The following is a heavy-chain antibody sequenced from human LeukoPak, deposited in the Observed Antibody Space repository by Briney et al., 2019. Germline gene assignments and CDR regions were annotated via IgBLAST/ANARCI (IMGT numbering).Heavy chain of an antibody. CDR1: GYTFTNFD. V-gene: IGHV1-8*01. J-gene: IGHJ4*02. CDR3: LRGGWAGDY. D-gene: IGHD6-19*01. CDR2: MKSKSGDT. Sequence: ASVKVSCKASGYTFTNFDINWVRQTTGQGLEWIGWMKSKSGDTGYAQTFQGRITMTRNTSINTAYMELSSLKSEDTATYYCLRGGWAGDYWGRGTLVTVSS.